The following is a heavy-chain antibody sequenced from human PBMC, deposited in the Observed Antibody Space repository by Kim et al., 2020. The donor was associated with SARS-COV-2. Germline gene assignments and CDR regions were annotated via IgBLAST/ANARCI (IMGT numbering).Heavy chain of an antibody. CDR2: ISSSSSYT. Sequence: GGSLRLSCAASGFTFSDYYMSWIRQAPGKGLEWVSYISSSSSYTNYADSVKGRFTISRDNAKNSLYLQMNSLRAEDTAVYYCARATAMVKQDYWGQGTLVTVSS. CDR1: GFTFSDYY. V-gene: IGHV3-11*06. D-gene: IGHD5-18*01. CDR3: ARATAMVKQDY. J-gene: IGHJ4*02.